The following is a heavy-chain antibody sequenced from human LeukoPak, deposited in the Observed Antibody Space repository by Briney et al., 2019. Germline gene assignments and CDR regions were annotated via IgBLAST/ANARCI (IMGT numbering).Heavy chain of an antibody. J-gene: IGHJ4*02. D-gene: IGHD3-22*01. CDR1: GFTFSNAW. V-gene: IGHV3-30-3*01. Sequence: GGSLRLSCAASGFTFSNAWMSWVRQAPGKGLEWVAVISYDGSNKYYADSVKGRFTISRDNSKNTLYLQMNSLRAEDTAVYYRARVFRIYDSSGYVDYWGQGTLVTVSS. CDR3: ARVFRIYDSSGYVDY. CDR2: ISYDGSNK.